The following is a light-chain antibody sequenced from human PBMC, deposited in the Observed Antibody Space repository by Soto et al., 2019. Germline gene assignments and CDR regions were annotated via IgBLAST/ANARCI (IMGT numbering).Light chain of an antibody. CDR2: MVS. Sequence: SVLTQPASVSGSPGQSITISCTGTSSDVGNYNYVSWYQQYPGRVPKLLIYMVSNRPSGVSNRFPGSKSGNTASLTISGLQAEDEADYFCTSPTPGSLYVFGTGTKVTVL. CDR3: TSPTPGSLYV. J-gene: IGLJ1*01. CDR1: SSDVGNYNY. V-gene: IGLV2-14*01.